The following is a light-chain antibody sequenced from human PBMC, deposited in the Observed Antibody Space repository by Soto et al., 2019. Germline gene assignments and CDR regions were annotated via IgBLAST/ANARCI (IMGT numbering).Light chain of an antibody. CDR2: DAS. V-gene: IGKV3-11*01. CDR3: QQRSNWPPLT. CDR1: QSVSNY. J-gene: IGKJ4*01. Sequence: EIVLTQSPATLSLSPGERATLSCRASQSVSNYLAWYQQKPGQAPRLLISDASNRATGIPARFSGSGSGTDFTLTISSLEPEDFAVYYCQQRSNWPPLTFGGGTEVEIK.